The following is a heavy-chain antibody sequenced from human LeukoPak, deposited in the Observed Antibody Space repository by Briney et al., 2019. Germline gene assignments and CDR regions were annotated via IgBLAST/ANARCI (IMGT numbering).Heavy chain of an antibody. J-gene: IGHJ4*02. CDR1: GYTFSTYY. Sequence: GASVKVSCEASGYTFSTYYLHWVRQAPGQGLEWMGIINPSGGSTTYAQKFQGRVTMTRDTSTTTVYMELSSLRSDDTAVYYCTREGTGYSGYDYSYWGQGTLVTVSS. V-gene: IGHV1-46*03. CDR3: TREGTGYSGYDYSY. CDR2: INPSGGST. D-gene: IGHD5-12*01.